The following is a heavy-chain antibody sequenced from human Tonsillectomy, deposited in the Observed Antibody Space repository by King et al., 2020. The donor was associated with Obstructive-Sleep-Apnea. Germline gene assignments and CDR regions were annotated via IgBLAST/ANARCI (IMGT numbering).Heavy chain of an antibody. CDR2: ISWDGGST. V-gene: IGHV3-43*01. Sequence: VQLVESGGVVVQPGGSLRLSCAASGFTFDDYTMHWVRQAPGKGLEWVSLISWDGGSTYYADSVKCRFTISRDNSKNSLYLQMNSLRTEDTALYYCAKDGGLYCSSTSCYLYYYGMDVWGQGTTVTVSS. CDR1: GFTFDDYT. D-gene: IGHD2-2*01. J-gene: IGHJ6*02. CDR3: AKDGGLYCSSTSCYLYYYGMDV.